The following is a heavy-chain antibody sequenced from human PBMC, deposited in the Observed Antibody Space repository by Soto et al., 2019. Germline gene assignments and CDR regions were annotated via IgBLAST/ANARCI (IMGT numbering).Heavy chain of an antibody. CDR1: GFTLNSYG. V-gene: IGHV3-30*03. Sequence: GGSLRLSCTASGFTLNSYGMHWVRQGPGNGLEWVAFISYDSTKTYYADSVKGRFTISRDNSNSALYVQMNSLTGEDTAVYYCARTRSAWSDFHYYSLDVWGQGTTVTVSS. CDR2: ISYDSTKT. J-gene: IGHJ6*02. D-gene: IGHD1-26*01. CDR3: ARTRSAWSDFHYYSLDV.